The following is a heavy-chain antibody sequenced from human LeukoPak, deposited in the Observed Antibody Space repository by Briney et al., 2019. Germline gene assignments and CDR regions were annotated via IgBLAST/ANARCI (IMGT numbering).Heavy chain of an antibody. J-gene: IGHJ4*02. D-gene: IGHD1-26*01. CDR1: GFTFSNYG. Sequence: PGRSLRLSCAASGFTFSNYGMYWVRQAPGKGLEWVAVIWYDGSNEYYGDSVKGRFSISRDNSQNMLYLQMNSLRVDDTAVYYCARGNNSGSFFDYWGQGALVTVSS. V-gene: IGHV3-33*01. CDR3: ARGNNSGSFFDY. CDR2: IWYDGSNE.